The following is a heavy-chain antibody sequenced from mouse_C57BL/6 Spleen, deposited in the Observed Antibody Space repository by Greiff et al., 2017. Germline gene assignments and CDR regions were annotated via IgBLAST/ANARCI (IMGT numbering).Heavy chain of an antibody. Sequence: EVKLMESGGGLVKPGGSLKLSCAASGFTFSDYGMHWVRQAPEKGLEWVAYISSGSSTIYYADTVKGRFTISRDNAKNTLFLQMTSLRSEDTAMYYCARPRGSSSRYFDVWGTGTTVTVSS. J-gene: IGHJ1*03. V-gene: IGHV5-17*01. D-gene: IGHD1-1*01. CDR3: ARPRGSSSRYFDV. CDR1: GFTFSDYG. CDR2: ISSGSSTI.